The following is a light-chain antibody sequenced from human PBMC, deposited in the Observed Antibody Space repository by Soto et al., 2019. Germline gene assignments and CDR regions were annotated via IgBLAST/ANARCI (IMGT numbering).Light chain of an antibody. V-gene: IGLV2-8*01. Sequence: QSVLTPPPSASGSPGQSVTISCSGTSSDVGGYNYVSWYQQHPGKVPKLMIYEVNKRPSGVPDRFSGSKSGNTASLTVSGQQAEDEADYCCISYGGRNNLVFGGGTKLTVL. J-gene: IGLJ2*01. CDR1: SSDVGGYNY. CDR3: ISYGGRNNLV. CDR2: EVN.